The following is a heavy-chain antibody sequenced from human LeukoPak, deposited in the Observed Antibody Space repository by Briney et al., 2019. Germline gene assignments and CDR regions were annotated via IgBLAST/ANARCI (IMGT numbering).Heavy chain of an antibody. CDR1: GGSASTYY. CDR3: ATRKLGNDY. Sequence: PSETLSLTCTVSGGSASTYYWSWIRQSPGKGLEWIGYIYYTETSYNPSLKSRVTISADTSKNQFSLKLYSVTAADTAVYYCATRKLGNDYWGQGTLVTVSS. J-gene: IGHJ4*02. D-gene: IGHD7-27*01. V-gene: IGHV4-59*02. CDR2: IYYTET.